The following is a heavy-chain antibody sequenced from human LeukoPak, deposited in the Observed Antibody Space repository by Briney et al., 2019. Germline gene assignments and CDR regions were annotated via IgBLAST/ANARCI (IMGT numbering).Heavy chain of an antibody. J-gene: IGHJ4*02. CDR3: AKVERSSRVHYFDF. Sequence: PGGSLRLSCAASGSTFSNYAMAWVRQAPGKGLEWDSDISGSGDSTYYVDSVKGRFTISRDNSKNTLYLQMNSLRAEDTAVYYCAKVERSSRVHYFDFWGQGTLVTVSS. D-gene: IGHD3-10*01. V-gene: IGHV3-23*01. CDR1: GSTFSNYA. CDR2: ISGSGDST.